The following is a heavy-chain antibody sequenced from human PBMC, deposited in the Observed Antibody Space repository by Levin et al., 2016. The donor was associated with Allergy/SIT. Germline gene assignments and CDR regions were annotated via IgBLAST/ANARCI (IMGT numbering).Heavy chain of an antibody. D-gene: IGHD5-12*01. V-gene: IGHV4-31*03. CDR3: ARVATDNYADATAGDAFDI. Sequence: LRLSCTVSGGSISGGYYWTWIRQHPGKGLEWLGYIYKSGTSYYNPSLKSRVNISVDMSQNQFSLKLTSVTAADTAAYYCARVATDNYADATAGDAFDIWGQGTMVIVSS. CDR1: GGSISGGYY. CDR2: IYKSGTS. J-gene: IGHJ3*02.